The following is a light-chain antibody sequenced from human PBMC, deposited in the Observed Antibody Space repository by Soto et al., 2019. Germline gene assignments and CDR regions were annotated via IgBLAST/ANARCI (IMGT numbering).Light chain of an antibody. J-gene: IGKJ1*01. CDR3: QQYNNWLGT. V-gene: IGKV3-15*01. CDR2: GAS. CDR1: QSVTNN. Sequence: EIVLTPSPGTLSLSPGERATLSCRASQSVTNNYLAWYQQRPGQAPRLLIFGASTRATGIPARFSGSGSGTEFTLTISSLQSEDFAVYYCQQYNNWLGTFGQGTKVDIK.